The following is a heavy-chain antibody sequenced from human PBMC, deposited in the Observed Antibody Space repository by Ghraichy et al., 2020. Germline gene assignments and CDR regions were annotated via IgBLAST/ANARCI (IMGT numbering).Heavy chain of an antibody. CDR3: ARGTTVVTSRWFDP. Sequence: SETLSLTCAVSGGSISSGGYSWSWIRQPPGKGLEWIGYIYYIGSTYYNPSLKSRVTISVDTSKNQFSLKLSSVTAADTAVYYCARGTTVVTSRWFDPLGQGTLVAVSS. J-gene: IGHJ5*02. V-gene: IGHV4-30-4*07. D-gene: IGHD4-23*01. CDR1: GGSISSGGYS. CDR2: IYYIGST.